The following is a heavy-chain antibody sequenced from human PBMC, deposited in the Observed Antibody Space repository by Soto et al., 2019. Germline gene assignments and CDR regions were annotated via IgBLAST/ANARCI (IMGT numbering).Heavy chain of an antibody. Sequence: GESLKISCKGSGYNFANYWIGWVRQMPGKGLEWMGMIFPGDSDTKNGPSLQGQITMSVDKSDSSAYLQWRSLKASDTVMYYCAAGYTTGPDAFDIWGQGTMVTVSS. D-gene: IGHD6-13*01. CDR2: IFPGDSDT. V-gene: IGHV5-51*01. CDR3: AAGYTTGPDAFDI. J-gene: IGHJ3*02. CDR1: GYNFANYW.